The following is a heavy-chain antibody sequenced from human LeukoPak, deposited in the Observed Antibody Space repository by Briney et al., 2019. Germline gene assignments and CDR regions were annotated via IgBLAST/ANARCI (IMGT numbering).Heavy chain of an antibody. V-gene: IGHV3-23*01. CDR2: ISGSGGST. CDR1: GFTFSSYG. D-gene: IGHD3-22*01. J-gene: IGHJ4*02. Sequence: GGTLRLSCAASGFTFSSYGMSWVRQAPGKGLEWVSAISGSGGSTYYADSVKGRFTISRDNSKNTLYLQMNSLRAEDTAVYYCASAFFHSSGYDYWGQGTLVTVSS. CDR3: ASAFFHSSGYDY.